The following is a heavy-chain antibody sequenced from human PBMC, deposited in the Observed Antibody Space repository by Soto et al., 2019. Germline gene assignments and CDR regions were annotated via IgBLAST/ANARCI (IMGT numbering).Heavy chain of an antibody. D-gene: IGHD2-15*01. J-gene: IGHJ4*02. V-gene: IGHV4-59*08. CDR1: GGSISSYY. Sequence: QVQLQESGPGLVKPSETLSLTCTVSGGSISSYYWSWIRQPPGKGLEWIGYIYYSGSTNYSPSLKSRVTTPVDTPKNQSSMKLSSVTAADTAVYYCARRYGGTFDYWGLGTLVTVSS. CDR2: IYYSGST. CDR3: ARRYGGTFDY.